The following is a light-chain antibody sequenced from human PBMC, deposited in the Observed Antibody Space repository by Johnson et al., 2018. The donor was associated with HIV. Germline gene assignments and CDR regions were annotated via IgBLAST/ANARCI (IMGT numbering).Light chain of an antibody. CDR3: GTWDSRLGNYV. CDR1: SSNIGRHY. Sequence: QSVLTQPPSVSAAPGQTVTISCSGSSSNIGRHYVSWYKQLPGTAPKLLIYDNDSRPSGIPDRFSGSKSGTSATLRITGLQTGDEADYYCGTWDSRLGNYVFGTGTKITVL. V-gene: IGLV1-51*01. J-gene: IGLJ1*01. CDR2: DND.